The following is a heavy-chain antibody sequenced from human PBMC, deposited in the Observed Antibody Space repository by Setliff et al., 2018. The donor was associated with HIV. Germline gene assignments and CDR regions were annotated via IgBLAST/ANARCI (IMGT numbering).Heavy chain of an antibody. CDR1: GASINSGPYY. CDR3: ARGVYCGGSCYSGTDS. V-gene: IGHV4-31*03. CDR2: VLNSGTT. D-gene: IGHD2-21*01. J-gene: IGHJ4*02. Sequence: PSETLSLTCSVSGASINSGPYYWTWIRQHPGKGLEWIGYVLNSGTTYNSPSFGSRVAISIDTSKNQFSLKLSSVTADDTAIYYCARGVYCGGSCYSGTDSWGRGSLVTVSS.